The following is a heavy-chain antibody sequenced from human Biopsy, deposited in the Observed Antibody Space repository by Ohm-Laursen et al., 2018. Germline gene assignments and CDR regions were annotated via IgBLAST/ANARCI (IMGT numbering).Heavy chain of an antibody. CDR2: MNPKSGET. CDR1: GYTFINYD. V-gene: IGHV1-8*01. D-gene: IGHD1-7*01. CDR3: ARGRLSGTRRALDT. Sequence: ASVKVSCKASGYTFINYDIHWVRQASGQGLEWMGWMNPKSGETGYAHKFQGRVTMARNASISTANMEMSSLRSEDTAVYYCARGRLSGTRRALDTWGQGTMVTVSS. J-gene: IGHJ3*02.